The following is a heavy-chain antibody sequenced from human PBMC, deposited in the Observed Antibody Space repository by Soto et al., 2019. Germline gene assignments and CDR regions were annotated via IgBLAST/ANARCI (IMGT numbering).Heavy chain of an antibody. CDR2: IDPSDSYT. CDR1: GYSFTSYW. CDR3: ARQEIQDGGGWPFDY. D-gene: IGHD6-19*01. J-gene: IGHJ4*02. Sequence: GESLKISCKGSGYSFTSYWISWVRQMPGKGLEWMGRIDPSDSYTNYSPSFQGHVTISADKSISTAYLQWSSLKASDTAMYYCARQEIQDGGGWPFDYWGQGTLVTVSS. V-gene: IGHV5-10-1*01.